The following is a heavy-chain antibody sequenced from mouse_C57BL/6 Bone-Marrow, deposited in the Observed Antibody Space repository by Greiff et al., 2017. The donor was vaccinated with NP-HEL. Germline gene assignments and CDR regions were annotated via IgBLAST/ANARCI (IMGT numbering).Heavy chain of an antibody. D-gene: IGHD1-1*01. CDR1: GFNITDYY. V-gene: IGHV14-2*01. CDR2: IDPEDGET. J-gene: IGHJ1*03. Sequence: VQLQQSGAELVKPGASVKLSCTASGFNITDYYMHWVKQRPEQGLEWIGRIDPEDGETKYAPKFQGKATITADTSSNTAYLQLSSLTSEDTAVYYCAPFITTSDWYFDVWGTGTTVTVSS. CDR3: APFITTSDWYFDV.